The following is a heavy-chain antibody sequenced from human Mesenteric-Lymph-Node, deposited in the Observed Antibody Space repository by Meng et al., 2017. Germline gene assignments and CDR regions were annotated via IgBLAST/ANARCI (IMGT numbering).Heavy chain of an antibody. J-gene: IGHJ5*02. CDR1: GGSFSGYY. Sequence: SETLSLTCAVYGGSFSGYYWSWIRQPPGKGLEWIGEINHSGSTNYNPSLKSRVTISVDTFKNQFSLKLSSVTAADTAVYYCARGPNPHVAVVRGPTGVWFDPWGQGTLVTVSS. CDR3: ARGPNPHVAVVRGPTGVWFDP. V-gene: IGHV4-34*01. CDR2: INHSGST. D-gene: IGHD3-10*01.